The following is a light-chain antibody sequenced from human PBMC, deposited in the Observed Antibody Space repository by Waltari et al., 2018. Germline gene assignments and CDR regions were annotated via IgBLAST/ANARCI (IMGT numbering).Light chain of an antibody. V-gene: IGLV2-11*01. Sequence: QSALTQPRSVSGSPGQSVTISCTGTSSDVGSYNRVSWYQQHPGKAPSLMIYDVSERPSAVPDRFSGDTSGTTASLTISGLQAEDEADYYCCSYAGSYTIYVFGTGTKVTVL. J-gene: IGLJ1*01. CDR3: CSYAGSYTIYV. CDR1: SSDVGSYNR. CDR2: DVS.